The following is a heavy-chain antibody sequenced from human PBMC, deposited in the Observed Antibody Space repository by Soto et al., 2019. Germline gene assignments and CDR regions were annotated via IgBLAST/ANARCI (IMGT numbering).Heavy chain of an antibody. D-gene: IGHD6-19*01. V-gene: IGHV3-48*01. Sequence: GGSLRLSCAASGFTFSSYSMNWVRQAPGKGLEWVSYISSSSSTIYYADSVKGRFTISRDNAKNSLYLQMNSLRAEDTAVYYCALPGIAVAGTPKGGAFDIWGQGTMVTVSS. CDR2: ISSSSSTI. CDR3: ALPGIAVAGTPKGGAFDI. CDR1: GFTFSSYS. J-gene: IGHJ3*02.